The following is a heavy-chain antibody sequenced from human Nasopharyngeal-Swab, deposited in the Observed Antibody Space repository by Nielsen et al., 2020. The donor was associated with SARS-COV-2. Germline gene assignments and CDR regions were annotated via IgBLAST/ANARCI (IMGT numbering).Heavy chain of an antibody. CDR3: ATLGGYSGYDSEYGMDV. D-gene: IGHD5-12*01. Sequence: SLKISCAASGFTPHDYAMHWVRQAPGKGLEWVSGISWNSGSIGYADSVKGRFTISRDNAKNSLYLQMNSLRAEDTALYYCATLGGYSGYDSEYGMDVWGQGTTVTVSS. J-gene: IGHJ6*02. CDR2: ISWNSGSI. V-gene: IGHV3-9*02. CDR1: GFTPHDYA.